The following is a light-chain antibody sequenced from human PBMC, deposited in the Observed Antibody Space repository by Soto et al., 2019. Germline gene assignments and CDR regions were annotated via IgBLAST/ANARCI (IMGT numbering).Light chain of an antibody. Sequence: QSVLTQRASVSGSPGQSITISCTGTSGDVGGYNYISWYQQHPGKVPKLLIYEVNNRPSGVSNRFYGSKSGNTASLTISGLQAEDEADYYCSSFTTSSTRIFGAGTKLTVL. CDR1: SGDVGGYNY. J-gene: IGLJ2*01. V-gene: IGLV2-14*01. CDR3: SSFTTSSTRI. CDR2: EVN.